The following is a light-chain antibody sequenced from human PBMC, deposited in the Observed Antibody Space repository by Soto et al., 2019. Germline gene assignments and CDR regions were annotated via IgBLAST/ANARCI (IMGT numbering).Light chain of an antibody. CDR3: QQDYNLPALT. CDR1: QSVSSSY. J-gene: IGKJ4*01. V-gene: IGKV3D-7*01. CDR2: GAS. Sequence: PGEIVTLSCRASQSVSSSYLTWYQQKPGQAPRLLIYGASTRATGIPARFSGSGSGTDFTLTISSLQPEDFAVYYCQQDYNLPALTFGGGTKV.